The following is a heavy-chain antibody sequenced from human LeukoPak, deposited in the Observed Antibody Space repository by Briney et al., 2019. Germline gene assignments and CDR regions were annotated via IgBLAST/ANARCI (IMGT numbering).Heavy chain of an antibody. D-gene: IGHD3-10*01. Sequence: GGSLRLSCAASGFTFSSYAMSWVRQAPGKGLEWVSAISGSGGSTYYADSVKGRFTISRDNPKNTLYLQMNSLRAGDTAVYYCARYYYGSGSYYTHTSYYFDYWGQGTLVTVSS. CDR3: ARYYYGSGSYYTHTSYYFDY. CDR2: ISGSGGST. CDR1: GFTFSSYA. J-gene: IGHJ4*02. V-gene: IGHV3-23*01.